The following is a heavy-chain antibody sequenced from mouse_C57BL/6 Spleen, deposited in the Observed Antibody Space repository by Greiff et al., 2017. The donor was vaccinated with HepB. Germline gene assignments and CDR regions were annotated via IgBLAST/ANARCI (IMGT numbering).Heavy chain of an antibody. CDR3: TRDPLLLGFDY. CDR2: ISSGGDYI. CDR1: GFTFSSYA. D-gene: IGHD1-1*01. Sequence: EVKLMVSGEGLVKPGGSLKLSCAASGFTFSSYAMSWVRQTPEKRLEWVAYISSGGDYIYYADTVKGRFTISRDNARNTLYLQMSSLKSEDTAMYYCTRDPLLLGFDYWGQGTTLTVSS. J-gene: IGHJ2*01. V-gene: IGHV5-9-1*02.